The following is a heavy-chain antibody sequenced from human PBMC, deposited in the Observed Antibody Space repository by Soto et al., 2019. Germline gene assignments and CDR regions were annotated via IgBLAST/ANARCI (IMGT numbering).Heavy chain of an antibody. V-gene: IGHV2-5*02. D-gene: IGHD2-15*01. CDR2: IYWDDDK. J-gene: IGHJ6*02. Sequence: QITLKESGPTLVKPTQTLTLTCTFSGFSLSTSGVGVGWIRQPPGKALEWLALIYWDDDKRYSPSLKSRLTITKDTSKNQVVLTMTNMDPVDTATYYCAHSGFSAAPDYYYYGMDVWGQGTTVTVSS. CDR3: AHSGFSAAPDYYYYGMDV. CDR1: GFSLSTSGVG.